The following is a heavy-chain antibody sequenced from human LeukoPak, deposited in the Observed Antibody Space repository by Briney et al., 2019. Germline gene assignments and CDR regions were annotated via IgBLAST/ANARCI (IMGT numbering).Heavy chain of an antibody. Sequence: SETLDLICTVSGSSISCYYWSWIRQPPGKGLEWIGYIYYSGSTNYNSSLTSRGNISVDTSKHQFSLKLSSVTAADTAVYYCARGRLAAAGTGWFDPWGQGTLVTVSS. J-gene: IGHJ5*02. V-gene: IGHV4-59*01. CDR3: ARGRLAAAGTGWFDP. D-gene: IGHD6-13*01. CDR2: IYYSGST. CDR1: GSSISCYY.